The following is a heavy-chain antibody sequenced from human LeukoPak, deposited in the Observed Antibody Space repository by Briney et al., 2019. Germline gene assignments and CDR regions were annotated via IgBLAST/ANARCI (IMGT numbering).Heavy chain of an antibody. D-gene: IGHD2-2*02. Sequence: GGSLRLSCAASGFTFSSYAMSWVRQAPGKGLEWVSAISGSGGSTYFADSVKGRFTISRDNSKNTLYLQMNSLRAEDTAVYYCAKAGSGYCSSTSCYTPDYWGQGTLVTVSS. CDR3: AKAGSGYCSSTSCYTPDY. V-gene: IGHV3-23*01. J-gene: IGHJ4*02. CDR2: ISGSGGST. CDR1: GFTFSSYA.